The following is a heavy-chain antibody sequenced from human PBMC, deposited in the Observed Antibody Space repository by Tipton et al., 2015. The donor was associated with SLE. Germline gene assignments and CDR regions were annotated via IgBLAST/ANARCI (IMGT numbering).Heavy chain of an antibody. Sequence: TLSLTCTVFGGSISSYCWGWIRQPAGKGLEWIGQIHSSGSTSYNPSLKSRVSISVDMSKNQVSLKLSSVTAADTALYYCARHFSGSCSFDYWGQGKLVTVSS. CDR1: GGSISSYC. D-gene: IGHD1-26*01. CDR3: ARHFSGSCSFDY. J-gene: IGHJ4*02. V-gene: IGHV4-4*07. CDR2: IHSSGST.